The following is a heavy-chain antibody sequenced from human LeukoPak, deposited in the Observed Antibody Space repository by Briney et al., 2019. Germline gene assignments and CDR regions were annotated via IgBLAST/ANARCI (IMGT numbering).Heavy chain of an antibody. CDR1: GGSFSGYY. J-gene: IGHJ4*02. D-gene: IGHD3-16*01. CDR3: ARQVFTSVAFDY. Sequence: SETLSLTCAVYGGSFSGYYWSWIRQPPGKGLEWIREINHSGSTNYNPSLKSRVTISVDTSKNQFSLKLSSVTAADTAVYYCARQVFTSVAFDYWGQGTLITVSS. CDR2: INHSGST. V-gene: IGHV4-34*01.